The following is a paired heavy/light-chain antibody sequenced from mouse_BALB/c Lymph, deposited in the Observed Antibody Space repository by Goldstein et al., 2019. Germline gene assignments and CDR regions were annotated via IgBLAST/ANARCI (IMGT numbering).Heavy chain of an antibody. Sequence: EVQLVESGGDLVKPGGSLKLSCAASGFTFSSYGMSWVRQTPDKRLEWVATISSGGSYTYYPDSVKGRFTISRDNAKNTLYLQMSSLKSEDTAMYYCARTRYDDAGYYAMDYWGQGTSVTVSS. V-gene: IGHV5-6*01. CDR2: ISSGGSYT. CDR3: ARTRYDDAGYYAMDY. CDR1: GFTFSSYG. D-gene: IGHD2-14*01. J-gene: IGHJ4*01.
Light chain of an antibody. CDR2: YTS. Sequence: DIQMTQSPSSLSASLGGKVTITCKASQDINKYIAWYQHKPGKGPRLLIHYTSTLQPGIPSRFSGSGSGRDYSFSISNLEPEDIATYYCLQYDNLYTFGGGTKLEIK. J-gene: IGKJ2*01. CDR1: QDINKY. CDR3: LQYDNLYT. V-gene: IGKV19-93*01.